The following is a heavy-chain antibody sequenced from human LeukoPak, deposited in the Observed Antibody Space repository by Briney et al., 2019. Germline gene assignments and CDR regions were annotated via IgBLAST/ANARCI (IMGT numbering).Heavy chain of an antibody. Sequence: PSETLSLTCTVSGGSISSYYWSWIRQPPGKGLEWIGYIYYSGSTNYNPSLKSRVTISVDTSKNQFSLKLSSVAAADTAVYYCAGEYCSGGSCYSPQNNWFDPWGQGTLVTVSS. J-gene: IGHJ5*02. V-gene: IGHV4-59*01. CDR2: IYYSGST. CDR1: GGSISSYY. CDR3: AGEYCSGGSCYSPQNNWFDP. D-gene: IGHD2-15*01.